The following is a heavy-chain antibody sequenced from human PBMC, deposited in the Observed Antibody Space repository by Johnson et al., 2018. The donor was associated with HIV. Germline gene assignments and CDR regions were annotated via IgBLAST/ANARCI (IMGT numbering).Heavy chain of an antibody. D-gene: IGHD3-3*01. V-gene: IGHV3-7*05. J-gene: IGHJ3*02. Sequence: VQLVESGGGVVQPGRSLRLSCAASGFIFSSYWMNWVRQSPGKGLEWVANINQDGSEKYSADSVKARFTISRATAKNSLYLQRTSLRAEDTAVYYCAKERAWSPGGAFDIWGQGTMVTVSS. CDR3: AKERAWSPGGAFDI. CDR1: GFIFSSYW. CDR2: INQDGSEK.